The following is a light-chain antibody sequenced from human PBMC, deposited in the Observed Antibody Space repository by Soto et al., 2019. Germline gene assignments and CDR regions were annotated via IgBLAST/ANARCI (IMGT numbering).Light chain of an antibody. J-gene: IGKJ1*01. CDR2: RAS. CDR1: QSVGASY. Sequence: EMVLTQSPGTLSLSPGERATLSCRASQSVGASYLAWYQQKPGQAPRLLIYRASARATGIPARFSGSGSGTEFTLTIGSLQSEDSAVYYCQQYQNLWTFGQGTKVDI. V-gene: IGKV3-15*01. CDR3: QQYQNLWT.